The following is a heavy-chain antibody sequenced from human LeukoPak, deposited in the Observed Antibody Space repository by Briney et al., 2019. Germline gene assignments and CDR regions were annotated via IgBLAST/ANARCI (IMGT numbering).Heavy chain of an antibody. Sequence: PSETLSLTCTVSGGSISSHYWSWIRQPPGKGLEWIGYIYYSGSTNYNPSLKSRVTISVDTSKNQFSLKLSSVTAADTAVYYCARDIEKTYCGGDCYSRWFDPWGQGTLVTVSS. CDR3: ARDIEKTYCGGDCYSRWFDP. J-gene: IGHJ5*02. V-gene: IGHV4-59*11. CDR2: IYYSGST. CDR1: GGSISSHY. D-gene: IGHD2-21*02.